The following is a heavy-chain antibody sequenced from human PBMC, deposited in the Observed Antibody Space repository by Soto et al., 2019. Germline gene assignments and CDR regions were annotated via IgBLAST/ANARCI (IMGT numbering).Heavy chain of an antibody. J-gene: IGHJ4*02. V-gene: IGHV1-3*01. CDR2: INAGNGNT. CDR3: ARDSSGPLDH. D-gene: IGHD3-22*01. Sequence: QVQLVQSGAEVKKPGASVKVSCKASGYTFTSYAMHWVRQAPGQRLEWMGWINAGNGNTKYSQKFQGRVTITRDTSASTADKELRSLGSEATAVYYCARDSSGPLDHWGQGTLVTVSS. CDR1: GYTFTSYA.